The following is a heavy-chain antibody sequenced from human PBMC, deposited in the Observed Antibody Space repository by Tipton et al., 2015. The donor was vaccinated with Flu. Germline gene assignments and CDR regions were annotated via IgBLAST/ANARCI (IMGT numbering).Heavy chain of an antibody. CDR1: GYTLTGYY. CDR3: ATVKPTGYLGTAAGWFDT. V-gene: IGHV1-2*02. CDR2: INPNSGGT. J-gene: IGHJ5*02. Sequence: QVQLVQSGAEMKKPGASVKVSCKASGYTLTGYYMHWVRQAPGQGLEWMGWINPNSGGTYSAQTFQGRVTMTRDTSINTAYMEMTSLTSDDTAVYYCATVKPTGYLGTAAGWFDTWGQGTLVSVSS. D-gene: IGHD6-13*01.